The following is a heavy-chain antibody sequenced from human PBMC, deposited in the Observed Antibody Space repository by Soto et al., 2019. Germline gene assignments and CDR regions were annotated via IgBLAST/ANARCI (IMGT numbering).Heavy chain of an antibody. V-gene: IGHV3-7*01. CDR2: IKQDGSEK. J-gene: IGHJ6*03. Sequence: GSLRLSCAASGFTFSSYWMSWVRQAPGKGLEWVANIKQDGSEKYYVDSVKGRFTISRDNAKNSLYLQMNSLRAEDTAVYYCARDKRMVVAATSYYYYMDVWGKGTTVTVSS. CDR1: GFTFSSYW. CDR3: ARDKRMVVAATSYYYYMDV. D-gene: IGHD2-15*01.